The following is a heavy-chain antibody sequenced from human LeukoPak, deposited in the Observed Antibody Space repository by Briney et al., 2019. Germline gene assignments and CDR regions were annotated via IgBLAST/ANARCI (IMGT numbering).Heavy chain of an antibody. CDR1: GFTFSSYA. CDR2: ISYDGSNK. V-gene: IGHV3-30-3*01. CDR3: ARPPPDSSITFLN. D-gene: IGHD6-13*01. Sequence: GGSLRLSCAASGFTFSSYAMHWVRQAPGKGLEWVAVISYDGSNKYYADSVKGRFTISRDNSKNTLYLQMNSLRAEDTAVYYCARPPPDSSITFLNWGQGTLVTVSS. J-gene: IGHJ4*02.